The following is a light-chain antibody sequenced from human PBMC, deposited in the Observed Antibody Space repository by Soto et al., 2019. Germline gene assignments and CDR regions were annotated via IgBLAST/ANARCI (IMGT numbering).Light chain of an antibody. J-gene: IGKJ2*01. CDR2: KVS. Sequence: DVVMTQSPLSLSVTLGQPASISCRSSQSLASGDGNIYLNWFQQRPGQSPRRLIYKVSNRDSGVPDRFSGSGSGTDFTLKISGVEAEDFGVYYCMEAGPWPYAFGQVTKLEIK. CDR3: MEAGPWPYA. CDR1: QSLASGDGNIY. V-gene: IGKV2-30*01.